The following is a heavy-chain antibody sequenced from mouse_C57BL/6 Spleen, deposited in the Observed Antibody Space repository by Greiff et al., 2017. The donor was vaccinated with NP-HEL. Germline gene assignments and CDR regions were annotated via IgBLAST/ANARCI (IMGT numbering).Heavy chain of an antibody. V-gene: IGHV5-6*01. Sequence: EVKLLESGGDLVKPGGSLKLSCAASGFTFSSYGMSWVRQTPDKRLEWVATISSGGSYTYYPDSVKGRFTISRDNAKNTLYLQMSSLKSEDTAMYYCARHNYDYVFAYWGQGTLVTVSA. CDR3: ARHNYDYVFAY. CDR2: ISSGGSYT. J-gene: IGHJ3*01. CDR1: GFTFSSYG. D-gene: IGHD2-4*01.